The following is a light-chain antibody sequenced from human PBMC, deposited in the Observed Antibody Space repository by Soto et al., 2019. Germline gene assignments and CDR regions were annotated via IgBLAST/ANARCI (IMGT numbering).Light chain of an antibody. CDR3: QQYDNWPPIT. J-gene: IGKJ5*01. V-gene: IGKV3-15*01. Sequence: EIVMTQSPATLSLSQGERATLSCRASQSVSSNLAWYQQKPGQAPRLLIYDASTRATGIPARISGSGSGTEFTLTISSLQPEDFTVYYCQQYDNWPPITFGQGTRLEIK. CDR1: QSVSSN. CDR2: DAS.